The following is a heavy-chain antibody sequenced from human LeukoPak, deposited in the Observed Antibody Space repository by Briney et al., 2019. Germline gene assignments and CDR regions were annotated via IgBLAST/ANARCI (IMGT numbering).Heavy chain of an antibody. J-gene: IGHJ4*02. D-gene: IGHD6-19*01. V-gene: IGHV3-48*01. CDR3: AKDRSGWHDY. CDR1: GFTFSDYN. CDR2: ISSRSSTI. Sequence: GGSLRLSCTASGFTFSDYNMNWVRQAPGKGLEWVSHISSRSSTIYYADSVKGRFTISRDNSKNTLYLQMNSLRAEDTAVYYCAKDRSGWHDYWGQGTLVTVSS.